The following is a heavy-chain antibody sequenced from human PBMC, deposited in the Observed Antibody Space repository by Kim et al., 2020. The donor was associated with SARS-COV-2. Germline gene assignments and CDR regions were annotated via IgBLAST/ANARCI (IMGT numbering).Heavy chain of an antibody. CDR3: ARDLDLRDRRGRDAFDI. J-gene: IGHJ3*02. Sequence: GGSLRLSCAASGFTFSSYWMSWVRQAPGKGLEWVANIKQDGSEKYYVDSVKGRFTISRDNAKNSLYLQMNSLRAEDTAVYYCARDLDLRDRRGRDAFDIWGQGTMVTVSS. CDR2: IKQDGSEK. D-gene: IGHD3-22*01. CDR1: GFTFSSYW. V-gene: IGHV3-7*03.